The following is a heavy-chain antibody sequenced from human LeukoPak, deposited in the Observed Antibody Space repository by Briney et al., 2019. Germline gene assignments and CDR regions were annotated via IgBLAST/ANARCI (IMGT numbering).Heavy chain of an antibody. Sequence: PGGSLRLSCAASEFTFVRYAMNWVRQAPGKGLEWVSSISSSSSYIYYADSVKGRFTISRDNAKNSLYLQMNSLRAEDTAVYYCARGGDIVVVPVHFDYWGQGTLVTVSS. D-gene: IGHD2-2*01. CDR2: ISSSSSYI. V-gene: IGHV3-21*01. CDR3: ARGGDIVVVPVHFDY. J-gene: IGHJ4*02. CDR1: EFTFVRYA.